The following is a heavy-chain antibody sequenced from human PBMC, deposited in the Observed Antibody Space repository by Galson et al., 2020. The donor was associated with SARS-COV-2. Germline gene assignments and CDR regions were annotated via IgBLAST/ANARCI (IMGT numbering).Heavy chain of an antibody. J-gene: IGHJ6*02. V-gene: IGHV3-23*01. CDR1: GFTFSSYA. D-gene: IGHD1-7*01. Sequence: GGSLRLSCEASGFTFSSYAMTWVRQAPGKGLEWVSPISGSGGSKYTPDSVKARFTISRDNSKNTLYLQMNSLRAEDTAVYYCANGASGTVSMDVWGQVTTFTVSS. CDR3: ANGASGTVSMDV. CDR2: ISGSGGSK.